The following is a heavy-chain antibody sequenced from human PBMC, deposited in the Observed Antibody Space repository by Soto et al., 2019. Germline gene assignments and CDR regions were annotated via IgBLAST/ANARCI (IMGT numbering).Heavy chain of an antibody. V-gene: IGHV4-59*01. CDR2: IYYSGST. D-gene: IGHD4-17*01. CDR1: GGSIRSYY. J-gene: IGHJ4*02. CDR3: TRVGGYYGDYANFYY. Sequence: SETLSLTCTVYGGSIRSYYWSWIRQPPGKGLGWIGNIYYSGSTNYNPSRKSRVTMSVDMSKNQVSLKLSSVTAADTAVYYCTRVGGYYGDYANFYYWGQGAL.